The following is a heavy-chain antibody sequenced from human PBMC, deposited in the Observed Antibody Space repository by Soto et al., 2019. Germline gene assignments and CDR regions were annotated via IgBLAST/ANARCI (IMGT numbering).Heavy chain of an antibody. CDR3: ARVIVVVTNIVFDY. Sequence: EVQLVESGGGLVQPGGSLRLSCAASGFTFSSYSMNWVRQAPGKGLEWVSYISSSSSTIYYADSVKGRFTISRDKAKNSLYLQMNSLRDEDTAVYYCARVIVVVTNIVFDYWGQGTLVTVSS. V-gene: IGHV3-48*02. J-gene: IGHJ4*02. CDR1: GFTFSSYS. D-gene: IGHD3-22*01. CDR2: ISSSSSTI.